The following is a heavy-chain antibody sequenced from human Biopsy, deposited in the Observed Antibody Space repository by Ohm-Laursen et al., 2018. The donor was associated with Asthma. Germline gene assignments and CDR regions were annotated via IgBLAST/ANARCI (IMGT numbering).Heavy chain of an antibody. D-gene: IGHD3-22*01. CDR2: ISWNSATI. J-gene: IGHJ4*02. CDR3: AKVRSDWVITESFDY. V-gene: IGHV3-9*01. CDR1: GLKFDEYT. Sequence: RSLRLSCTASGLKFDEYTMHWVRQAPGKGLEWVSGISWNSATIGYADSVEGRFTISRDNAKNSVFLHMDSLRPEDTAFYYCAKVRSDWVITESFDYWGQGVLVTVSS.